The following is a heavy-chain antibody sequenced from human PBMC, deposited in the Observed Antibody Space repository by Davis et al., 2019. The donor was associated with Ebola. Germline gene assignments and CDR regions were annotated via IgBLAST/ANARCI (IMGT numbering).Heavy chain of an antibody. CDR1: GYGFADYW. CDR2: IYPGDSDT. V-gene: IGHV5-51*01. D-gene: IGHD5/OR15-5a*01. J-gene: IGHJ2*01. CDR3: TRLPPKIGILGLRKVYWYFDL. Sequence: PGGSLRLSCKGSGYGFADYWIAWVRQTPGKGLEWMGIIYPGDSDTIYSPSFQGQVTISADKSISTAYLHWSSLKASDTAMYYCTRLPPKIGILGLRKVYWYFDLWGHGTLVTVYS.